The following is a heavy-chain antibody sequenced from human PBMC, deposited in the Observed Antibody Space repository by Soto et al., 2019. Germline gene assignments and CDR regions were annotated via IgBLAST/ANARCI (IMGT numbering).Heavy chain of an antibody. CDR3: ASLWFGDRDY. Sequence: EVQLVESGGGLVQPGEPLRLSCAASGFTFSSSWMHWVRQAPGKGLVWVSSLNSDGSNTRYADSVKGRFTVSRDNAKNTLYLQMNSLRAEDTAVYYWASLWFGDRDYWGQGTLVTV. V-gene: IGHV3-74*01. J-gene: IGHJ4*02. CDR1: GFTFSSSW. D-gene: IGHD3-10*01. CDR2: LNSDGSNT.